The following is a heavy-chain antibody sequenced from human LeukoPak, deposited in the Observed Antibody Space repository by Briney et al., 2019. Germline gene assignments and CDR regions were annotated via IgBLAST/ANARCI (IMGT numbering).Heavy chain of an antibody. D-gene: IGHD2-8*01. J-gene: IGHJ4*02. CDR2: ISAYNGNT. Sequence: ASVKVSCTASGYTFTSYGISWVRQAPGQGLEWMGWISAYNGNTNYAQKLQGRVTMTTDTSTSTAYMELRSLRSDDTAVYYCARAPHCTNGVCYDYWGQGTLVTVSS. CDR1: GYTFTSYG. CDR3: ARAPHCTNGVCYDY. V-gene: IGHV1-18*01.